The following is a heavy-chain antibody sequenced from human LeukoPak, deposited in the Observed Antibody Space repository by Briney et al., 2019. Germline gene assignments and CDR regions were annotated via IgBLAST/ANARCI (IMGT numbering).Heavy chain of an antibody. CDR3: ARDSGYDCLDY. V-gene: IGHV4-4*07. Sequence: SETLSLTCAVYGGSFSGYYWSWIRQPAGKGLEWIGHIYTSGSTNYNPSLKSRVTMSVDTSKNQFSLKLSSVTAADTAVYYCARDSGYDCLDYWGQGTLVTVSS. J-gene: IGHJ4*02. D-gene: IGHD5-12*01. CDR2: IYTSGST. CDR1: GGSFSGYY.